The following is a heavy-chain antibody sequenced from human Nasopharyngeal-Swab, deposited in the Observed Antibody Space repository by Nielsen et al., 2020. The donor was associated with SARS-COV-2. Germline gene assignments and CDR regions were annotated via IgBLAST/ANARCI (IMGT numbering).Heavy chain of an antibody. V-gene: IGHV4-61*08. CDR3: ARGTNYYGSGDF. J-gene: IGHJ3*01. Sequence: SETLSLTCSVSGGSISSGDYYWSWIRQPPGKGLEWNGHIYYTGSTHYNPPLKSRVTISVDTSKNQFSLNLNSVTAADTAVYYCARGTNYYGSGDFWGQGTMVTVSS. D-gene: IGHD3-10*01. CDR2: IYYTGST. CDR1: GGSISSGDYY.